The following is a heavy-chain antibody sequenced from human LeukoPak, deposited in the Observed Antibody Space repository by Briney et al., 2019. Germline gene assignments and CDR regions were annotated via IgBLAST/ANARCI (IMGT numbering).Heavy chain of an antibody. Sequence: PGGSLRLSCAASGFRFSSNGMHWVRQAPGKGLEWVAVIAYDGSDKYYADSVKGRFTISRDNAENSLYLQMNSLRAEDTAVYYCARDRWVAYKFDGDFDVRGQGTLVTVSS. CDR2: IAYDGSDK. D-gene: IGHD3-9*01. V-gene: IGHV3-30*03. CDR1: GFRFSSNG. CDR3: ARDRWVAYKFDGDFDV. J-gene: IGHJ4*02.